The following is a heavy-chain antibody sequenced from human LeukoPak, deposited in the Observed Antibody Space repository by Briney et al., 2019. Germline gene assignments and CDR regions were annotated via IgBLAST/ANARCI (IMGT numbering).Heavy chain of an antibody. CDR1: GYTFTGYY. CDR2: INPNSGGT. Sequence: ASVKVSCKASGYTFTGYYMHWVRQAPGQGLEWMGWINPNSGGTNYAQKFQGRVTMTRDTSISTAYMELSRLRSDDTAVYYCARGGSEWLVLYYFDYWGQGALVTVSS. V-gene: IGHV1-2*02. J-gene: IGHJ4*02. D-gene: IGHD6-19*01. CDR3: ARGGSEWLVLYYFDY.